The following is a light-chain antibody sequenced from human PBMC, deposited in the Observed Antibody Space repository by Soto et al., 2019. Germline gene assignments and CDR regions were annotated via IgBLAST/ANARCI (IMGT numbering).Light chain of an antibody. V-gene: IGKV1-5*03. J-gene: IGKJ1*01. CDR2: KAS. CDR1: QNIAYW. Sequence: DIQMTQSPSTLSASVGDRVTITCQASQNIAYWLAWYQQKPGKAPNLLISKASTLQTGVPSRFSGSGSGTEFTLTISSLQPHDFATYYCQQYNTYSRTFGQGTKVEI. CDR3: QQYNTYSRT.